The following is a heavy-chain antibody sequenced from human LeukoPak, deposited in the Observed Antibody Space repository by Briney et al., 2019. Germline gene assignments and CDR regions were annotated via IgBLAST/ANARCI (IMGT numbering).Heavy chain of an antibody. V-gene: IGHV3-7*01. J-gene: IGHJ4*02. D-gene: IGHD6-13*01. CDR2: IKQDGSEK. CDR1: GFTFSSYW. CDR3: ATDIFFYSTRTVDY. Sequence: PGGSLRLSCAASGFTFSSYWMSWVRQAPGKGLEWVANIKQDGSEKYYVDSVKGRFTISRDNAKNSLYLQMNSLRAEDTAVYYCATDIFFYSTRTVDYWGQGTLVTVSS.